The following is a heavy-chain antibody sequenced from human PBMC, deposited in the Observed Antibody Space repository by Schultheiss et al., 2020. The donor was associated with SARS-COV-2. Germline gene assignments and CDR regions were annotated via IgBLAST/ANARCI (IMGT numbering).Heavy chain of an antibody. J-gene: IGHJ6*02. V-gene: IGHV4-39*07. D-gene: IGHD2-2*01. CDR2: IYYSGST. CDR3: ARDIVVPAAGYGMDV. CDR1: GGSISSSSYY. Sequence: SETLSLTCTVSGGSISSSSYYWGWIRQPPGKGLEWIGSIYYSGSTNYNPSLKSRVTISVDTSKNQFSLKLSSVTAADTAVYYCARDIVVPAAGYGMDVWGQGTTVTVSS.